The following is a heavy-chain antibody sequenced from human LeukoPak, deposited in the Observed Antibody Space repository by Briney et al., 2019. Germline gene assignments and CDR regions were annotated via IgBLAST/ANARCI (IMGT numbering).Heavy chain of an antibody. Sequence: GGSLRLSCAASGFTVSSNYMSWVRQAPGKGLEWVSVIYSGGSIYYADSVKGRFTISRDNSKNTLYLQMNSLRAEDTAVYYCARTYCSGGSCYSPGAYWFDPWGQGTLVTVSS. D-gene: IGHD2-15*01. CDR1: GFTVSSNY. V-gene: IGHV3-53*01. J-gene: IGHJ5*02. CDR3: ARTYCSGGSCYSPGAYWFDP. CDR2: IYSGGSI.